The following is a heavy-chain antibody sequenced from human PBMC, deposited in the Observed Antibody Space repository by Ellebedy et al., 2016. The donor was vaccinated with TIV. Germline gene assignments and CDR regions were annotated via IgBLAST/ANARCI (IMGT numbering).Heavy chain of an antibody. CDR3: AREATGYSSGKDY. J-gene: IGHJ4*02. CDR2: ISAYNGNT. D-gene: IGHD6-19*01. V-gene: IGHV1-18*04. CDR1: GYTFTSYS. Sequence: ASVKVSCKASGYTFTSYSISWVRQPPRQGLEWGGWISAYNGNTNYAQKIQGRVTMTTDTSTSTAYMELRSLRSDDSAVYYCAREATGYSSGKDYWGQGTLVTVSS.